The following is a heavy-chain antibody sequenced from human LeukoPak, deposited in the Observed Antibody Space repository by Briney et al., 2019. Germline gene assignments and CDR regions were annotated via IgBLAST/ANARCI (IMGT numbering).Heavy chain of an antibody. CDR2: MNPNNGNT. D-gene: IGHD3-3*01. CDR3: ARGPRITIFGVVRVYNWLEP. V-gene: IGHV1-8*01. J-gene: IGHJ5*02. Sequence: RASVKVSCKASGYTFTSYDINWVRQATGQGLEWMGWMNPNNGNTNYAQKFQGRVTMTRNTWISKDYRELSRLRSEDTAVYYCARGPRITIFGVVRVYNWLEPWGEGTVVTVSS. CDR1: GYTFTSYD.